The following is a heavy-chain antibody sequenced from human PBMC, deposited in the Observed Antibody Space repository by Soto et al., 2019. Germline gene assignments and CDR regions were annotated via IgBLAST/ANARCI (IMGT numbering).Heavy chain of an antibody. V-gene: IGHV3-23*01. D-gene: IGHD3-3*01. CDR2: ISVSGGNT. CDR3: ADGGEWSFNFVY. CDR1: GLTFISYA. Sequence: GGSLRLSCAASGLTFISYAMSWVRQAPGKGLEWVSGISVSGGNTYYADSVKGRFTISRDNSKNTLYLQMNNLRAEDTAVYYCADGGEWSFNFVYWGQGTLVTVSS. J-gene: IGHJ4*02.